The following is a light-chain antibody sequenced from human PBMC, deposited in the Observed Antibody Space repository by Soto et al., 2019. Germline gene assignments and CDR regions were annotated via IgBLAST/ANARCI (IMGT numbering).Light chain of an antibody. J-gene: IGLJ1*01. CDR2: EVT. Sequence: QSVLTQPASVSGSPGQSVTISCTGTSRDIAGYNYISWFQQHPGKAPKLLIYEVTARPSGVSNRFSGSKSGNTASLTISGLQAEDEADYYCSSYTSSSTLPYVFGTGTKVTVL. CDR1: SRDIAGYNY. CDR3: SSYTSSSTLPYV. V-gene: IGLV2-14*01.